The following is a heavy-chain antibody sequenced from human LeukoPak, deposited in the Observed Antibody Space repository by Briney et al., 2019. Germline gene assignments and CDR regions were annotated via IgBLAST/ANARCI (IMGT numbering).Heavy chain of an antibody. V-gene: IGHV1-18*04. D-gene: IGHD2-2*02. Sequence: ASVKVSCKASGYTFTSYYMYWVRQAPGQGLEWMGWISAYNGNTNYAQKLQGRDTMTTDTSTSTAYMELRSLRSDDTAVYYCARYRYTLYNWFDPWGQGTLVTVSS. J-gene: IGHJ5*02. CDR1: GYTFTSYY. CDR3: ARYRYTLYNWFDP. CDR2: ISAYNGNT.